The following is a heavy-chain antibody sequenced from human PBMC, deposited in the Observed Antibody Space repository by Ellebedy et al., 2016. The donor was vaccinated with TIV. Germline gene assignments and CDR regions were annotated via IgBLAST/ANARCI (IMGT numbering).Heavy chain of an antibody. CDR1: GYW. CDR3: TSGRWAAGKIDY. D-gene: IGHD6-19*01. CDR2: IYPADSDT. Sequence: GESLKISCKGSGYWVGWVRQMPGKGLEWMGIIYPADSDTRYSPSFQGRVTISVDKSVSTAYLQWSSLKASDTAIYYCTSGRWAAGKIDYWGQGTLVTVSS. V-gene: IGHV5-51*01. J-gene: IGHJ4*02.